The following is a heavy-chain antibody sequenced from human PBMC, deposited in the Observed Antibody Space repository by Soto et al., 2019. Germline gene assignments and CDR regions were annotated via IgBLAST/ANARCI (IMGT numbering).Heavy chain of an antibody. V-gene: IGHV3-53*01. CDR2: IHTSGET. Sequence: GGSLRLSCAASGFSVGGNHLTWVRQAPGKGLEWVADIHTSGETYYADSVQGRFTISRDNSKNTVYLQMNSLRVGDTAMYFCARGVNDDSWGQGTLVTVSS. J-gene: IGHJ4*02. CDR1: GFSVGGNH. D-gene: IGHD2-8*01. CDR3: ARGVNDDS.